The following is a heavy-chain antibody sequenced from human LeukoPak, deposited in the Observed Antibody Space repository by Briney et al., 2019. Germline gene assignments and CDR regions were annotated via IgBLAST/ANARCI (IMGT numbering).Heavy chain of an antibody. Sequence: GGSLRLSCAASGFSFSDYSMNWVRQAPGKGLEWVSSITISSSIIYYADSVKGRFTISRDNAKNSLFLQMNSLRAEDTAVYYCARDLSDDYSLDYWGQGTQVSVSS. D-gene: IGHD3-16*01. CDR1: GFSFSDYS. J-gene: IGHJ4*02. V-gene: IGHV3-21*01. CDR2: ITISSSII. CDR3: ARDLSDDYSLDY.